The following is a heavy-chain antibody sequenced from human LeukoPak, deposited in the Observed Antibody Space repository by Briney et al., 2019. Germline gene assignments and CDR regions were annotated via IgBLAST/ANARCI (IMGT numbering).Heavy chain of an antibody. Sequence: GGSLRLSCAASGFDFSDHGMHWVRQAPGKGLEWVAVISRHGSTKIYAASVKGRFTISRDNSKNTMYLQMNSLRAEDTAVYYCAKGIVVVVAATGYFDYWGQGTLVTVSS. CDR3: AKGIVVVVAATGYFDY. V-gene: IGHV3-30*18. D-gene: IGHD2-15*01. CDR1: GFDFSDHG. J-gene: IGHJ4*02. CDR2: ISRHGSTK.